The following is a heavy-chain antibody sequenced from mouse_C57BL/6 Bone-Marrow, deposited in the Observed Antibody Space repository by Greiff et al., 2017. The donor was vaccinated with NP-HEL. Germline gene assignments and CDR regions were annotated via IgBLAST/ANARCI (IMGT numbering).Heavy chain of an antibody. V-gene: IGHV7-4*01. CDR1: GFTFTDYY. CDR2: LRNKANGYTT. Sequence: EVQLVESGGGLVQPGASLRLSCAASGFTFTDYYMSWVRQPPGKAPEWLALLRNKANGYTTEYTASVKGRFTISRDNSQNILYLQMNTLRAEDSATYYCVKAELITTVVASYYFDYWGQGTTLTVSS. D-gene: IGHD1-1*01. CDR3: VKAELITTVVASYYFDY. J-gene: IGHJ2*01.